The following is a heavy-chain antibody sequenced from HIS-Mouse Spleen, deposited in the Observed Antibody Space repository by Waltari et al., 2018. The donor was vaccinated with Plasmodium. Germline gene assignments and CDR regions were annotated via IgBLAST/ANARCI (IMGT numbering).Heavy chain of an antibody. CDR2: IYYSVRT. V-gene: IGHV4-59*08. CDR3: ARLRYSYGYFDY. J-gene: IGHJ4*02. D-gene: IGHD5-18*01. CDR1: GGSISSYY. Sequence: QVQLQESGPGLVKPSETLSLTCTVSGGSISSYYWSWIRQPPGKGLEWVGYIYYSVRTNYNPSLKSRVTISVDTSKNQFSLKLSSVTAADTAVYYCARLRYSYGYFDYWGQGTLVTVSS.